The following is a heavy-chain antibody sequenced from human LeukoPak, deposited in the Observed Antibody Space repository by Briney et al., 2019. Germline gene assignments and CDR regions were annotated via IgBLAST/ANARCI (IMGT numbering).Heavy chain of an antibody. CDR3: ARGGYDSSGYYGDY. CDR2: INPNSGGT. CDR1: GYTFTGYY. J-gene: IGHJ4*02. Sequence: GASVKVSCTASGYTFTGYYMHWVRQAPGQGLEWMGWINPNSGGTNYAQTFQGRVTMTRDTSIRTAYMELSRLRSDDTAVYYCARGGYDSSGYYGDYWGQGTLVTVSS. D-gene: IGHD3-22*01. V-gene: IGHV1-2*02.